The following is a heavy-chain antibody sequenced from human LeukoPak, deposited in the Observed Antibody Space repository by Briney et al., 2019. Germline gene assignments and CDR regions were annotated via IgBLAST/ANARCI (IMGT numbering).Heavy chain of an antibody. D-gene: IGHD3-10*01. CDR3: ARVWFGYFFQ. Sequence: GGSLRLSCAASGFDVSFNYVGWVRLAPGKGLEWVSVIHTGGATHYADSVKGRFTISKDTSNNTVYLQMNNVRAEDTANYYCARVWFGYFFQWGQGALVTVSS. V-gene: IGHV3-53*01. CDR1: GFDVSFNY. CDR2: IHTGGAT. J-gene: IGHJ4*02.